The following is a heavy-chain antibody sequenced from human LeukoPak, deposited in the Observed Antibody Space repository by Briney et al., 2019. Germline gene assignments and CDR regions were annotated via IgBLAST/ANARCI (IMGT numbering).Heavy chain of an antibody. V-gene: IGHV3-7*03. Sequence: GGSLRLSCTASGFIFSSYWMSWVRQAPGKGLEWVANIKPNEGEKHSVDSVKGRFTISRDNSKNTLYLQKNSLRADDTAIYYCAKSMTLQWRGFFDLWGRGTHVTVSS. J-gene: IGHJ2*01. D-gene: IGHD6-19*01. CDR2: IKPNEGEK. CDR3: AKSMTLQWRGFFDL. CDR1: GFIFSSYW.